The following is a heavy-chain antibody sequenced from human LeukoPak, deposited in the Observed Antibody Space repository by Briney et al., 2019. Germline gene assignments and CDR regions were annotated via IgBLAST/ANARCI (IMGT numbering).Heavy chain of an antibody. CDR2: IGTAGEI. J-gene: IGHJ2*01. V-gene: IGHV3-13*01. CDR1: GFTFSSYD. CDR3: ARAGYSSSWYSRYFDL. D-gene: IGHD6-13*01. Sequence: QAGGSLRLSCAASGFTFSSYDMHWVRQATGKGLEWVSGIGTAGEIYYPGSVKGRFTISRENAKNSLYLQMNSLRAGDTAVYYCARAGYSSSWYSRYFDLWGRGTLVTVSS.